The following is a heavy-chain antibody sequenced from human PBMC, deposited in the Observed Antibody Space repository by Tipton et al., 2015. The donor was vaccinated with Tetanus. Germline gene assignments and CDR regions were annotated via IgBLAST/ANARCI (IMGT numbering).Heavy chain of an antibody. J-gene: IGHJ2*01. Sequence: VQLVQSGAEVKKPGESLKISCKGSGYSFNIYWIAWVRQMPGKGLEWMGIIYPGDSDTRYSPSFQGQVTISADKSITTAYLRWNSLKASDTAMYYCARRLGPYTGDQIWHFDLWGRGTLVTGPS. CDR3: ARRLGPYTGDQIWHFDL. CDR2: IYPGDSDT. CDR1: GYSFNIYW. V-gene: IGHV5-51*01. D-gene: IGHD7-27*01.